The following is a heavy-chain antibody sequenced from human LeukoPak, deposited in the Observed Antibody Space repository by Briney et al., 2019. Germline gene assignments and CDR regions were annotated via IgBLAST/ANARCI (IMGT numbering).Heavy chain of an antibody. CDR3: APSTIVGATLGFY. J-gene: IGHJ4*02. V-gene: IGHV1-24*01. CDR2: FDPEDGET. CDR1: GYTLTELS. Sequence: APVKVSCKVSGYTLTELSMHWVRQAPGKGLEWMGGFDPEDGETIYAQKFQGRVAMTEDTSTDTAYMELSSLRSEDTAVYYCAPSTIVGATLGFYWGQGTLVTVSS. D-gene: IGHD1-26*01.